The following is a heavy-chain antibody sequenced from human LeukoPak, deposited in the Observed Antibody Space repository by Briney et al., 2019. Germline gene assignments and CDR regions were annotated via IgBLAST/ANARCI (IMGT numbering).Heavy chain of an antibody. CDR1: EFTFSSYG. D-gene: IGHD3-3*01. CDR3: ARAVRSITIFGVVRWFDP. V-gene: IGHV3-33*01. CDR2: LWYDGSNK. Sequence: PGGSLRLSCAASEFTFSSYGMHWVRQAPGKGLEWVAFLWYDGSNKYYADSVKGRFTISRDNSKNTLYLQMNSLRAEDTAVYYCARAVRSITIFGVVRWFDPWGQGTLVTVSS. J-gene: IGHJ5*02.